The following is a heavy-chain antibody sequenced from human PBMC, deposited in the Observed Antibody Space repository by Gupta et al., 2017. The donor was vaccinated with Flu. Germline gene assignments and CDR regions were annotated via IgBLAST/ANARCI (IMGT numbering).Heavy chain of an antibody. J-gene: IGHJ4*01. Sequence: GFTFGAYPMSWVRQATGKALEWVGFIRTNTYSQTQEYGGSVEGRFTISRDDSESSAYLQMNSLETADTAIYYCTRETLTGNGASDDGGNGTMVTVSS. V-gene: IGHV3-49*04. CDR1: GFTFGAYP. CDR2: IRTNTYSQTQ. CDR3: TRETLTGNGASDD. D-gene: IGHD1-1*01.